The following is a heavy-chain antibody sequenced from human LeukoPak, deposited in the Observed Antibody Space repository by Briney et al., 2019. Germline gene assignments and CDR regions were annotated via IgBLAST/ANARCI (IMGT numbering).Heavy chain of an antibody. CDR3: ASEGDGVVPAAEASPWMDV. V-gene: IGHV3-53*01. CDR2: IYSGGST. Sequence: PGGSLRLSCAASGFTVSSNYMSWVRQAPGKGLEWVSVIYSGGSTYYADSVKGRFTISRDNSKNTLYLQMNSLRAEDTAVYYCASEGDGVVPAAEASPWMDVWGQGTTVTVSS. CDR1: GFTVSSNY. D-gene: IGHD2-2*01. J-gene: IGHJ6*02.